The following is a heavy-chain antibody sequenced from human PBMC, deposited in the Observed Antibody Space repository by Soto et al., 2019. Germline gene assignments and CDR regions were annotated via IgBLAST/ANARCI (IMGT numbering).Heavy chain of an antibody. J-gene: IGHJ4*02. D-gene: IGHD2-2*01. CDR1: GFTFSSYA. CDR2: ISYDGNNQ. Sequence: QVQLVESGGGVVQPGRSLRLSCAASGFTFSSYAMNWVRQAPGKGLEWVALISYDGNNQYYADSVKCRFTISRDSSKNTLYLQMNSLRDADTAFYYCGRCSSTSCHLGSDYWGQGTLVTVSS. V-gene: IGHV3-30-3*01. CDR3: GRCSSTSCHLGSDY.